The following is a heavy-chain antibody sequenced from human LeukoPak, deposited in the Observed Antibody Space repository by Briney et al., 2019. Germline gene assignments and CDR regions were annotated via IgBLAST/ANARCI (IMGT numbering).Heavy chain of an antibody. CDR1: GYTFTSYG. CDR3: ARGGSVGVSGL. J-gene: IGHJ2*01. Sequence: ASVKVSCKASGYTFTSYGISWVRQAPGQGLEWMGIINPSGGSTSYAQKFQGRVTMTRDTSTSTVYKELSSLRSEDTAVYYCARGGSVGVSGLWGRGTLVTVSS. D-gene: IGHD2-15*01. CDR2: INPSGGST. V-gene: IGHV1-46*01.